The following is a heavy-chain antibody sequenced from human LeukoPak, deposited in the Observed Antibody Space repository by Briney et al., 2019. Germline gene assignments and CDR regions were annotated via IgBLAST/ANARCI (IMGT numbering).Heavy chain of an antibody. CDR3: SGGGGLLNY. D-gene: IGHD3-10*01. CDR2: INPNSGGT. V-gene: IGHV1-2*06. CDR1: GYTFTGYY. J-gene: IGHJ4*02. Sequence: ASVKVSCKASGYTFTGYYMHWVRQAPGQGLEWMGRINPNSGGTNYAQKFQGRVTMTRATSISTAYMELGRLRSEDTAVDLGSGGGGLLNYWGQGTLVTVSS.